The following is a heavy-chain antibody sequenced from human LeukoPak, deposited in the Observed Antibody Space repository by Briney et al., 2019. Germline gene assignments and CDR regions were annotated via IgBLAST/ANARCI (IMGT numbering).Heavy chain of an antibody. CDR3: ARGSSSSSSGARTHDY. D-gene: IGHD6-6*01. CDR1: GYTFTSNY. J-gene: IGHJ4*02. Sequence: GASVKVSCKASGYTFTSNYIHWVRQAPGQGLEWMGWINPNSGGTNYAQKFQGWVTMTRDTSISTAYMELSRLRSEDTAVYYCARGSSSSSSGARTHDYWGQGTLVTVSS. CDR2: INPNSGGT. V-gene: IGHV1-2*04.